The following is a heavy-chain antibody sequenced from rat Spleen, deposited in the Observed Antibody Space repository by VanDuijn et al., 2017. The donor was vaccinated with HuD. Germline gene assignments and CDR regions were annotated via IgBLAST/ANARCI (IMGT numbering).Heavy chain of an antibody. D-gene: IGHD1-1*01. V-gene: IGHV5-25*01. CDR2: ISTGGDNT. J-gene: IGHJ2*01. CDR3: ATQIYYYSAPVEY. CDR1: GFTFSNYY. Sequence: EVQLVESGGGLVQPGRSLKLSCAASGFTFSNYYMAWVRQAPTKGLEWVAYISTGGDNTYYRDSVKGRFTISRDNAESTLYLQMDSLRSEDTATYYCATQIYYYSAPVEYWGQGVMVTVSS.